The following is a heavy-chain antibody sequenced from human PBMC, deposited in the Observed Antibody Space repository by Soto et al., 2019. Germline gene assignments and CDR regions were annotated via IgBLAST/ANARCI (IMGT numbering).Heavy chain of an antibody. V-gene: IGHV1-69*01. D-gene: IGHD2-15*01. Sequence: QVHLVQAGAEVKKPGASVKVSCTASGATFNSNAVNWVRQAPGQGLEWMGGIIPTFDSANYAQKFHGRITITADASTRTAYMDLSSMRSEDTAVYYCAATTYRYCSGSRCMYYFDNWGQGTLVTVAS. CDR2: IIPTFDSA. CDR1: GATFNSNA. J-gene: IGHJ4*02. CDR3: AATTYRYCSGSRCMYYFDN.